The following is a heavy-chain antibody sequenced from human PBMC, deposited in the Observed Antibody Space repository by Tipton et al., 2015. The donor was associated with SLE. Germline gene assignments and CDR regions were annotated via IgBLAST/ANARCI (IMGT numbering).Heavy chain of an antibody. J-gene: IGHJ5*02. CDR2: IYHSGST. Sequence: TLSLTCAVSGYSISSGYYWGWIRQPPGKGLEWIGSIYHSGSTYYNPSLKSRVTISVDTSKNQFSLKLSSVTAAGTAVYYCARDWTMVQGVNWFDPWGQGTLVTVSS. CDR1: GYSISSGYY. V-gene: IGHV4-38-2*01. D-gene: IGHD3-10*01. CDR3: ARDWTMVQGVNWFDP.